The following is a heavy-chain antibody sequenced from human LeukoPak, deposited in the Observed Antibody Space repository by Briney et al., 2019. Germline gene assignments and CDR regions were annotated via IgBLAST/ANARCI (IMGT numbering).Heavy chain of an antibody. D-gene: IGHD3-22*01. CDR3: ARLTYYYDSSGSDAFDI. J-gene: IGHJ3*02. Sequence: GASVKVSCKASGYTFTSYGISWVRQAPGQGREWMGWISAYNGNTNYAQKLQGRVTMTTDTSTSTAYMELRSLRSDDTAVYYCARLTYYYDSSGSDAFDIWGQGTMVTVSS. V-gene: IGHV1-18*01. CDR1: GYTFTSYG. CDR2: ISAYNGNT.